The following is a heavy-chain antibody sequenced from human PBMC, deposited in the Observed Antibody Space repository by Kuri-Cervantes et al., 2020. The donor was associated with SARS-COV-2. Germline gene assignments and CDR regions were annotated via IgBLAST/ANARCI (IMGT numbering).Heavy chain of an antibody. CDR3: ARGPSFDWLKMSHIVEGV. CDR2: INPSGGST. CDR1: GYTFTSYY. V-gene: IGHV1-46*01. D-gene: IGHD3-9*01. Sequence: ASVKVSCKASGYTFTSYYMHWVRQAPGQGLEWMGIINPSGGSTSYAQKFQGRVTMTRNTSISTAYMELSSLRSEDTAVYYCARGPSFDWLKMSHIVEGVWGQGTTVTVSS. J-gene: IGHJ6*02.